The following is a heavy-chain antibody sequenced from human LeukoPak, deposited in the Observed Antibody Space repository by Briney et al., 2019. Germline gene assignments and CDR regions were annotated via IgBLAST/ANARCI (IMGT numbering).Heavy chain of an antibody. CDR2: ISAYNGNT. D-gene: IGHD3-9*01. CDR1: GYTFTSYG. CDR3: ARDRSDILTASAFDI. V-gene: IGHV1-18*01. J-gene: IGHJ3*02. Sequence: ASVKVSCKASGYTFTSYGISWVRQAPGQGLEWMGWISAYNGNTNYAQKLQGRVTTTTDTSTSTAYMELRSLRSDDTAVYYCARDRSDILTASAFDIWGQGTMVTVSS.